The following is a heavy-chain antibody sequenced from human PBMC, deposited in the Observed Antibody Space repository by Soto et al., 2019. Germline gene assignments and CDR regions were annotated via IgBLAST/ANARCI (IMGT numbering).Heavy chain of an antibody. CDR1: GYTFITYG. D-gene: IGHD1-1*01. Sequence: QVQLVQSGAEVKKPGASVKVSCKASGYTFITYGISWVRQAPGQGLEWMGWISVYNGNAKYAQNLQDRVTMTAHTSTNTAYMELRSLRSDDTAVYYCARRGLGNFPSWFDPWGQGTLVTVSS. CDR2: ISVYNGNA. J-gene: IGHJ5*02. CDR3: ARRGLGNFPSWFDP. V-gene: IGHV1-18*01.